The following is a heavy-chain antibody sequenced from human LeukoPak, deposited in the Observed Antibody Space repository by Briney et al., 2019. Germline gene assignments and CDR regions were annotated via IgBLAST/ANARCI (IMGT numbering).Heavy chain of an antibody. Sequence: ASVKVSCKASGYTFTSYDINWVRQATGQGLEWMGWMNPNSGNTGYAQKFQGRVTMTRNTSISTAYMELTSLRSEDTAVYYCARSRGVLGGGFDSLYFWGQGTMVTVSS. D-gene: IGHD3-16*01. CDR2: MNPNSGNT. J-gene: IGHJ3*01. CDR3: ARSRGVLGGGFDSLYF. V-gene: IGHV1-8*01. CDR1: GYTFTSYD.